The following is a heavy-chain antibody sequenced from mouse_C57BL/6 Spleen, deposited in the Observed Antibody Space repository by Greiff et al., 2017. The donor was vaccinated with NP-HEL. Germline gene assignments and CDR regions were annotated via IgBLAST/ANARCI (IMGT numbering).Heavy chain of an antibody. CDR1: GYAFSSSW. Sequence: QVQLQQSGPELVKPGASVKISCKASGYAFSSSWMNWVKQRPGKGLEWIGRIYPGDGDTNYNGKFKGKATLTADKSSSTAYMQLSSLTSEDSAVYFCAREGTQLDYWGQGTTLTVSS. CDR2: IYPGDGDT. J-gene: IGHJ2*01. CDR3: AREGTQLDY. V-gene: IGHV1-82*01. D-gene: IGHD3-3*01.